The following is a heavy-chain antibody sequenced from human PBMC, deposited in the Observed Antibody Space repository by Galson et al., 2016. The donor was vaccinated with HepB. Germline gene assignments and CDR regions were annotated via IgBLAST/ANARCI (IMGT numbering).Heavy chain of an antibody. CDR1: GFTFSNYA. J-gene: IGHJ6*02. D-gene: IGHD1-7*01. CDR3: AKGNYYQGPMDV. CDR2: ISGSGDTT. Sequence: SLRLSCAASGFTFSNYAMSWVRQAPGKGLEWVSTISGSGDTTYYADSVEGRFTLSRDNSKSTLLLQLNSLRAEDTAIYYCAKGNYYQGPMDVWGQGTTVTVSS. V-gene: IGHV3-23*01.